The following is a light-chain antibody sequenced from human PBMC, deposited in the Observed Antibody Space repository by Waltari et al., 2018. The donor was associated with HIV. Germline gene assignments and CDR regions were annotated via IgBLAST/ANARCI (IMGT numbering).Light chain of an antibody. CDR2: GAS. V-gene: IGKV3-15*01. CDR1: QSVCAN. CDR3: QQYDNWPLT. J-gene: IGKJ4*01. Sequence: EIVMTQSPATLSVSPGERATLSCRASQSVCANLAWYQQRPGQAPRLLIYGASTRASGIPARFSGVGSGTDFTVTISSLQSEDFAVYYCQQYDNWPLTFGGGTKVEIK.